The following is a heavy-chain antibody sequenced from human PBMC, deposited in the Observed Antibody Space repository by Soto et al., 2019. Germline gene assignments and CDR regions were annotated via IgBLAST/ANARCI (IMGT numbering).Heavy chain of an antibody. D-gene: IGHD5-18*01. Sequence: PETLSLTCTVYGGSISSYFWSWIRQPPGKGLEWIGYIDYSGSTNYNPSLKSRVTISVDTSKNQFSLKLTSVTAADPAVFYCARAGTAMVQLDYWGQGTLVTVSS. CDR2: IDYSGST. J-gene: IGHJ4*02. CDR1: GGSISSYF. CDR3: ARAGTAMVQLDY. V-gene: IGHV4-59*01.